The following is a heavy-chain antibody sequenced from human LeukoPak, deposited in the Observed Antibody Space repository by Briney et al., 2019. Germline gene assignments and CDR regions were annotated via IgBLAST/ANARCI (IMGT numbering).Heavy chain of an antibody. CDR2: INDDGSDT. CDR3: VRGGPSTWS. V-gene: IGHV3-74*01. Sequence: GGSLRLSCAASGFTFKLYWVHWVRQVPGKRPVWVSRINDDGSDTIYADSVRGRFTISRDDAKNTVYLQMNNLRAEDTAVYYCVRGGPSTWSWGQGTLVTVSS. D-gene: IGHD2-15*01. J-gene: IGHJ5*02. CDR1: GFTFKLYW.